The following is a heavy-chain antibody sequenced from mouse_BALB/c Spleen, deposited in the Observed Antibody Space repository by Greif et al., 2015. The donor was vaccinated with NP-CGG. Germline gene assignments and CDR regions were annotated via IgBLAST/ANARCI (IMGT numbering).Heavy chain of an antibody. CDR2: ISSGGGST. J-gene: IGHJ3*01. D-gene: IGHD1-1*01. V-gene: IGHV5-12-1*01. CDR1: GFAFSSYD. CDR3: ARIPPNYYGSSYDF. Sequence: EVQRVESGGGLVKLGGSLKLSCAASGFAFSSYDMSWVRQTPEKRLEWVAYISSGGGSTYYPDTVKGRFTISRDNAKNTLSLQMSSLKSEDTAMYYCARIPPNYYGSSYDFWGQGTLVTVSA.